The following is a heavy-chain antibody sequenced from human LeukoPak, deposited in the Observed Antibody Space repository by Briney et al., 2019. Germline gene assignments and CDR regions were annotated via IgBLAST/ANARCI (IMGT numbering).Heavy chain of an antibody. CDR2: ISAYNGNT. J-gene: IGHJ4*02. CDR3: ARGAPYYDILTGYYRTIDY. CDR1: GYTFTSYG. Sequence: ASVKVSCKASGYTFTSYGISWVRQAPGQGLEWMGWISAYNGNTNYAQKLQGRVTMTTDTSTSTAYMELRSLRSDDTAVYYCARGAPYYDILTGYYRTIDYWGQGTLVTVSS. V-gene: IGHV1-18*01. D-gene: IGHD3-9*01.